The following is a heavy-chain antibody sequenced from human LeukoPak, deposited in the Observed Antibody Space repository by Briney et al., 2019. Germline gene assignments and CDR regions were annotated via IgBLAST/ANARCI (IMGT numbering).Heavy chain of an antibody. D-gene: IGHD4-11*01. Sequence: PSETLSLTCTVSGGSISTYYWSWIRQPPGKGLEWIGYIYYSGSTNYNPSLKSRVTISVDTSKNQFSLKLSSVTAADTAVYYCARGIYSRWFDPWGQGTLVTVSS. CDR1: GGSISTYY. V-gene: IGHV4-59*01. J-gene: IGHJ5*02. CDR2: IYYSGST. CDR3: ARGIYSRWFDP.